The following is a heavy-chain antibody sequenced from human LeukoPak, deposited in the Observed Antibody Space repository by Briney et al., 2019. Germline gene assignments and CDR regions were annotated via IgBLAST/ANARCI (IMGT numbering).Heavy chain of an antibody. CDR3: VRERIYYSDLAYKERENFDP. CDR2: LNEDGRTA. D-gene: IGHD1-26*01. Sequence: GGSLRLSSAASGFTFSLYWIHGVRDGLGKGLMWVSRLNEDGRTADYADSVKGGFTSSRDNAKGKVFLEMRSLTVEDTAIYFCVRERIYYSDLAYKERENFDPWGRGTLATVSS. V-gene: IGHV3-74*01. CDR1: GFTFSLYW. J-gene: IGHJ5*02.